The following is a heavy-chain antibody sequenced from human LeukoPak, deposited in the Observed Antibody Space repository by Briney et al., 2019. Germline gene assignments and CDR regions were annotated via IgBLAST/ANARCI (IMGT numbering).Heavy chain of an antibody. CDR1: GGSISRYY. CDR2: IDDSGNT. Sequence: SETLSLTCTVSGGSISRYYWSWIRRPPGKGLEWIGYIDDSGNTNYNPSLKSQVTISVDKSKNQFSLKLSFVTAADTAMYYCARSDYHNSGSHTVFDAFDVWGQGTRVTVSS. V-gene: IGHV4-59*01. J-gene: IGHJ3*01. CDR3: ARSDYHNSGSHTVFDAFDV. D-gene: IGHD3-10*01.